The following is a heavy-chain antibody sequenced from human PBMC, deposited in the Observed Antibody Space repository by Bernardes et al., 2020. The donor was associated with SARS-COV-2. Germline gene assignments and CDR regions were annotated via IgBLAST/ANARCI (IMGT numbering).Heavy chain of an antibody. CDR1: GLTRYW. D-gene: IGHD2-21*01. V-gene: IGHV3-74*01. CDR2: IEVDGSRI. CDR3: ARDFGGASDY. J-gene: IGHJ4*02. Sequence: GGSLRLSCVASGLTRYWMHWVRQAPGKGLVLVSRIEVDGSRIDYADSVRGRFTISRDNAKDTLYLQMNSLTADDTAVYYCARDFGGASDYWGQGTLVTVSS.